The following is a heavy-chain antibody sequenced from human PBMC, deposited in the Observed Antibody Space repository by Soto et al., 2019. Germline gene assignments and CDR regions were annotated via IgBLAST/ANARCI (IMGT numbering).Heavy chain of an antibody. CDR2: IIPIFGAT. J-gene: IGHJ6*02. CDR1: GGTFNNYA. D-gene: IGHD3-10*01. V-gene: IGHV1-69*01. CDR3: ARRSGGPGYYYYGMDV. Sequence: QVQLVQSGAEVKKPGSSVKVSCKASGGTFNNYAISWVRQAPGQGLEWRGGIIPIFGATHYAQHFQGRVTISADESTSTAYMELSSLRSDDTAVYYCARRSGGPGYYYYGMDVWAQGTSVTVSS.